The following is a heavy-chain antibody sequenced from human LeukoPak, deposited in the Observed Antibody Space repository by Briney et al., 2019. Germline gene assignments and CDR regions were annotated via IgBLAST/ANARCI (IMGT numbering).Heavy chain of an antibody. D-gene: IGHD4-17*01. CDR1: GFTFSSYG. J-gene: IGHJ4*02. V-gene: IGHV3-30*18. CDR2: ISYDGRNK. CDR3: AKSGAPFDY. Sequence: GRSLRLSCAASGFTFSSYGMHWVRQAPGKGLEWVAVISYDGRNKYYADSVKGRFTISRDNSKNTLYLQMNSLRAEDTAVYYCAKSGAPFDYWGQGTLVTVSS.